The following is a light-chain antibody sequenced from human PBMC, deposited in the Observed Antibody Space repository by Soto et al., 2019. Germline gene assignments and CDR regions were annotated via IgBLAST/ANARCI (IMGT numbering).Light chain of an antibody. Sequence: DIQMTQSPSSLSASVRDRVTITCRASQSISSFLNWYQQKPGKAPKLLIYAASSLQSGVPSRFSGSGSGTDFTLTISSLQPEDFATYYCQQNYNTPVAFGQGTKVEIK. CDR2: AAS. CDR3: QQNYNTPVA. CDR1: QSISSF. V-gene: IGKV1-39*01. J-gene: IGKJ1*01.